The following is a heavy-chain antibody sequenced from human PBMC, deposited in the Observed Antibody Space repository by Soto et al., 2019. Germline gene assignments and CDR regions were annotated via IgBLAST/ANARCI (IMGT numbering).Heavy chain of an antibody. D-gene: IGHD5-12*01. V-gene: IGHV3-23*01. J-gene: IGHJ3*01. CDR3: VREGRGSFDF. CDR2: IGGRGNSA. CDR1: GFIFTNYA. Sequence: GGSLRLSCAASGFIFTNYAMNWVRQAPGKGLEWVSVIGGRGNSAYYADSVQGRFTISRDNSKNTLSLQMSSLTADDTAIYYCVREGRGSFDFWGRETTV.